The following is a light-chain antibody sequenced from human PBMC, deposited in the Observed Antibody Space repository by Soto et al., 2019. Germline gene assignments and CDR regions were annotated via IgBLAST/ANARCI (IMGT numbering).Light chain of an antibody. CDR2: GIS. J-gene: IGKJ5*01. CDR1: QSVNNK. V-gene: IGKV3D-15*01. CDR3: QQHGQWPIT. Sequence: IAMNQSPATLSVYPGERVTLSCRASQSVNNKVAWYQQKPGQAPRLLIYGISKRATDIPDRFSGSGSGTEFTLTISSLQPEDFATYYCQQHGQWPITFGQGTLLEIK.